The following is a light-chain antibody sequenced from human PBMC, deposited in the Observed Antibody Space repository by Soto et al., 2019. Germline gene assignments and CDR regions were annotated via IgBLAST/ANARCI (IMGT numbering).Light chain of an antibody. Sequence: EIVLTQSPGTLSLSPGERATLSCRASQSVSSSYLAWYQQKPGQAPRLLIYGASSRATGIPDRFSGSGSGTDFTLTISRLEPEDFAVYFCQQYGSSPTFGQGPKVEIK. V-gene: IGKV3-20*01. CDR1: QSVSSSY. CDR3: QQYGSSPT. CDR2: GAS. J-gene: IGKJ1*01.